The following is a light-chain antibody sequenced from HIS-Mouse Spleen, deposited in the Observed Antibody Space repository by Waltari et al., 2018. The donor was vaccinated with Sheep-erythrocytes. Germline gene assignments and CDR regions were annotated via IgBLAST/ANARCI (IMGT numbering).Light chain of an antibody. CDR1: QSVSSY. CDR2: DAS. V-gene: IGKV3-11*01. CDR3: QQRSNWYT. J-gene: IGKJ2*01. Sequence: TQSPATLSLSPGERATLSCRASQSVSSYLAWYQQKPGQAPRLLIYDASSGSGTDFTLTISSLEPEDFAVYYCQQRSNWYTFGQGTKLEIK.